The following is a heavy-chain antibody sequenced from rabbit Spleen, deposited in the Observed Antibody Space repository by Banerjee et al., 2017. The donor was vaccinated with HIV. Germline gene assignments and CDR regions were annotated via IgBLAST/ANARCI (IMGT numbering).Heavy chain of an antibody. J-gene: IGHJ4*01. CDR2: IYAGSSGIT. CDR1: GFSFSSSYF. V-gene: IGHV1S40*01. Sequence: QSLEESGGDLVKPGASLTLTCTASGFSFSSSYFMCWVRQAPGKGLEWIACIYAGSSGITYYASWAKGRFTISKTSSTTVTLQMTSLTVADTATYFCARCVATYDDAFDLWGPGTLVTVS. D-gene: IGHD2-1*01. CDR3: ARCVATYDDAFDL.